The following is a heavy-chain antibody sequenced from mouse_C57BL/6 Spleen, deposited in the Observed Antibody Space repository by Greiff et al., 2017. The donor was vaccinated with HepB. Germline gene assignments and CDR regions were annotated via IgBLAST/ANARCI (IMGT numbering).Heavy chain of an antibody. D-gene: IGHD1-1*01. V-gene: IGHV14-3*01. CDR2: IDPANGNT. Sequence: EVQLQQSVAELVRPGASVKLSCTASGFNIKNTYMHWVKQRPEQGLEGIGRIDPANGNTKYAPKFPGKATITADTSSNTAYLQLSSLTSEDTAIYYCARADCYGSSYGWYFDGWGTGTTVTVAS. J-gene: IGHJ1*03. CDR1: GFNIKNTY. CDR3: ARADCYGSSYGWYFDG.